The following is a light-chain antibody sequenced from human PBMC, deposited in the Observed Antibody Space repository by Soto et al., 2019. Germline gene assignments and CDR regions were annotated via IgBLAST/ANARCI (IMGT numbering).Light chain of an antibody. CDR2: GAS. V-gene: IGKV3-20*01. Sequence: IVLTQSPGTLSLSPGERVTLSCRASQSVCSRCLAWYQQRPGQYPRLLIYGASSRATGIPDRLSGSGYGRDFTLTISTLDAEDFAVYYCQLGGTTTWTFGHGTKVVIK. CDR1: QSVCSRC. CDR3: QLGGTTTWT. J-gene: IGKJ1*01.